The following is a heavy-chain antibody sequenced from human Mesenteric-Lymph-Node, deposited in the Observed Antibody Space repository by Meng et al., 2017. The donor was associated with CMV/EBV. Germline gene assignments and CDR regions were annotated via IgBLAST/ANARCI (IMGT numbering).Heavy chain of an antibody. D-gene: IGHD3-3*01. J-gene: IGHJ4*02. V-gene: IGHV3-21*01. Sequence: GGSLRLSCAASRFTFGSYSMSWVRQAPGKGLEWVSSISSSSSYIYYADSVKGRFTISRDNSKNSLYLQMNSLRAEDTAVYYCASSFGVVTHYFDYWGQGTLVTVSS. CDR2: ISSSSSYI. CDR1: RFTFGSYS. CDR3: ASSFGVVTHYFDY.